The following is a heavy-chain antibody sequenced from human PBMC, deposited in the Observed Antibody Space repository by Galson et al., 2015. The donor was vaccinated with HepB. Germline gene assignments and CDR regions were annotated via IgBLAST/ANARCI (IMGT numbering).Heavy chain of an antibody. V-gene: IGHV2-5*02. Sequence: PALVKPTQTLTLTCTFSGFSLSTSGVGVGWIRQPPGKALEWLALIYWDDDKRYSPSLKSRLTITKDTSKNQVVLTMTNMDPADTATYYCAHTLFYGDVYYFDYWGQGTLVTVSS. CDR2: IYWDDDK. D-gene: IGHD4-17*01. CDR3: AHTLFYGDVYYFDY. J-gene: IGHJ4*02. CDR1: GFSLSTSGVG.